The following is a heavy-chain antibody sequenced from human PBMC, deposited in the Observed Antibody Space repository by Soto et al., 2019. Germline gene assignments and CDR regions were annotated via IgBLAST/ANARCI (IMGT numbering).Heavy chain of an antibody. CDR2: IKQDGSEK. Sequence: GGSLRLSCAASGFTFSSYWMSWVRQAPGKGLEWVANIKQDGSEKYYVDCVKGRCTISRDNAKNSLYLQMNSLRAEDTAVYYCSVVVPAPMERGGWLRDFDYWGQGTLVTVSS. CDR3: SVVVPAPMERGGWLRDFDY. CDR1: GFTFSSYW. D-gene: IGHD2-2*01. J-gene: IGHJ4*02. V-gene: IGHV3-7*01.